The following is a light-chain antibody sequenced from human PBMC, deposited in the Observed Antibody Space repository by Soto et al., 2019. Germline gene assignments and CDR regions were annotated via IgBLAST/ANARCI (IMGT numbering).Light chain of an antibody. CDR1: SSDVGGYNY. J-gene: IGLJ1*01. Sequence: QAVVTQPPSASGSPGQSVTISCTGTSSDVGGYNYVSWYQQHPGKAPKLLIYEVSDRPSGVPDRFSGSKSGNTASLTVSGLQAEDEADYYCSSYSTSYGGSFYVFGTGTKLTVL. CDR2: EVS. V-gene: IGLV2-8*01. CDR3: SSYSTSYGGSFYV.